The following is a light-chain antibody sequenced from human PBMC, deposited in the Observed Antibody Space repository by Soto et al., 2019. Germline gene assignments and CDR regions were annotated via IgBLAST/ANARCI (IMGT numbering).Light chain of an antibody. CDR2: DVS. CDR1: QTIPRY. J-gene: IGKJ2*01. Sequence: DIQMTQSPSSLSASVGDRVTITCRSSQTIPRYINWYHQKSGKAPELLIYDVSSLQTGVPSRFSGSGSGTEFTLAITGLQPEDFATYYCQQTYSSPYTFGQGTKLDLK. CDR3: QQTYSSPYT. V-gene: IGKV1-39*01.